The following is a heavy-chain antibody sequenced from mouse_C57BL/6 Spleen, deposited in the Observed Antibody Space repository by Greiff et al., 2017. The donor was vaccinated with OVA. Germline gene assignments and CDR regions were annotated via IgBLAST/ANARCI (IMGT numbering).Heavy chain of an antibody. CDR2: INPSSGYT. J-gene: IGHJ1*03. D-gene: IGHD1-1*01. Sequence: VQLQQSGAELARPGASVKMSCKASGYTFTSYTMHWVKQRPGQGLEWIGYINPSSGYTKYNQKFKDKATLTADKSSSTAYMQLSSLTSEDSAVYYCARGGSSYWYFDVWGTGTTVTVSS. CDR1: GYTFTSYT. CDR3: ARGGSSYWYFDV. V-gene: IGHV1-4*01.